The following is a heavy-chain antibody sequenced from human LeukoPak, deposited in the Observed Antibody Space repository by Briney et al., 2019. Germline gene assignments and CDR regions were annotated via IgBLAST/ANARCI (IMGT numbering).Heavy chain of an antibody. CDR3: ARVCHDSRGYPYGFDY. J-gene: IGHJ4*02. CDR1: GGTFSSYA. Sequence: SVKVSCKASGGTFSSYAISWVRQAPGQGLEWMGGIIPIFGTANYAQKFQGRVTITADESTSTAYMERSSLRSEDTAVYYCARVCHDSRGYPYGFDYWGQGTLVTVSS. CDR2: IIPIFGTA. D-gene: IGHD3-22*01. V-gene: IGHV1-69*13.